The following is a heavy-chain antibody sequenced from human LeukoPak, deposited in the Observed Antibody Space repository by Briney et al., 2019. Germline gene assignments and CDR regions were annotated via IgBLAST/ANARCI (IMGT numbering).Heavy chain of an antibody. J-gene: IGHJ6*03. CDR3: ARPLDSYYYYYMDV. Sequence: ASVMVSCKASGYTFTGYYMHWVRQAPGQGLEWMGWINPNSGGTNYAQKFQGRVTMTRDTSISTAYMELSRLRSDDTAVYYCARPLDSYYYYYMDVWGKGTTVTVSS. D-gene: IGHD3-9*01. V-gene: IGHV1-2*02. CDR2: INPNSGGT. CDR1: GYTFTGYY.